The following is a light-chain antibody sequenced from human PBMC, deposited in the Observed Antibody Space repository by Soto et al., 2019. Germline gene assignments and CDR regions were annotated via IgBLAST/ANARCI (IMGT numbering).Light chain of an antibody. V-gene: IGLV1-44*01. Sequence: QSVLTQPPSLSATPGQRVNISCSGSFSNIGDNAVNWYQQLPGAAPKLLIYLNDQRPSGVPDRFSGSKSGTSAFLAISGLQSEDEADYYCQSSDSRMSGSDVFGTGTKVTVL. CDR2: LND. J-gene: IGLJ1*01. CDR1: FSNIGDNA. CDR3: QSSDSRMSGSDV.